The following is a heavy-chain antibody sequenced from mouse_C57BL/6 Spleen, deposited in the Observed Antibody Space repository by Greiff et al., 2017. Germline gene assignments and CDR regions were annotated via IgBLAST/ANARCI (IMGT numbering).Heavy chain of an antibody. CDR3: ERGDYYGSSDGWYFDV. D-gene: IGHD1-1*01. V-gene: IGHV1-72*01. CDR2: IDPNSGGT. CDR1: GYTFTSYW. J-gene: IGHJ1*03. Sequence: QVQLQQPGAELVKPGASVKLSCKASGYTFTSYWMHWVKQRPGRGLEWIGRIDPNSGGTKYNEKFKSKATLTVDKPSSTAYMQLSSLTSEDAAVYYCERGDYYGSSDGWYFDVWGTGTTVTVSS.